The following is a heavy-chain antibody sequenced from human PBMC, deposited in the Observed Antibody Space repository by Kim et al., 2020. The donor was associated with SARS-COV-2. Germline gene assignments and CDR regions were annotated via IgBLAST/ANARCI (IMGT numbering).Heavy chain of an antibody. CDR3: ARQVHYYGRFDY. CDR2: IYYSGST. D-gene: IGHD3-10*01. J-gene: IGHJ4*02. Sequence: SETLSLTCTVSGGSISSYYWSWIRQPPGKGLEWIGYIYYSGSTNYNPSLKSRVTISVDTSKNQFTLKLNSVTAADTAVYYCARQVHYYGRFDYWGQGTLVSVSS. V-gene: IGHV4-59*08. CDR1: GGSISSYY.